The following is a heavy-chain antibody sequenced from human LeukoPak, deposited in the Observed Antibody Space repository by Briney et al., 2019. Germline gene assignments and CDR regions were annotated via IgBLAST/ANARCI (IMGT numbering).Heavy chain of an antibody. CDR2: IHHSGST. J-gene: IGHJ4*02. V-gene: IGHV4-38-2*02. D-gene: IGHD3-10*01. Sequence: PSETLSLTCIVSGYSISSGYYWGWIRQPPGKGLEWIGNIHHSGSTYYNPSLKSRVTISVDTSKNQFSLKLSSVTAADTAVYYCARDRGAYYGSGSYCDYWGQGTLVTVSS. CDR1: GYSISSGYY. CDR3: ARDRGAYYGSGSYCDY.